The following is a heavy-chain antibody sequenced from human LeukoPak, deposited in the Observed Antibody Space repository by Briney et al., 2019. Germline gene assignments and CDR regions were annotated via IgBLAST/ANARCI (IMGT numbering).Heavy chain of an antibody. CDR2: ISGSGSTT. J-gene: IGHJ4*02. CDR3: ARGEQLVPYYFDY. V-gene: IGHV3-23*01. Sequence: GGSLRLSCAASGFTFSGYAMSWVRQAPGKGLEWVSAISGSGSTTYYADSVKGRFTISRDNSKNTLYLQMNSLRAEDTAVYYCARGEQLVPYYFDYWGQGTLVTVSS. CDR1: GFTFSGYA. D-gene: IGHD6-6*01.